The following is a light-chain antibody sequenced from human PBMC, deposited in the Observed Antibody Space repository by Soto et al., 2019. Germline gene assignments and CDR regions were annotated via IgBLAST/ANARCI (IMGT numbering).Light chain of an antibody. J-gene: IGLJ2*01. Sequence: QSVLTQPPSVSGAPGQRVTISCTGSSSNIGSRYDVHWYQQLPGAAPKLLIYGNNNRPSGVPDRFSGSKSGTSDSLAITGLQVEDEADYYCQSDDSSLSGSVFGGGTKLTVL. CDR2: GNN. CDR1: SSNIGSRYD. CDR3: QSDDSSLSGSV. V-gene: IGLV1-40*01.